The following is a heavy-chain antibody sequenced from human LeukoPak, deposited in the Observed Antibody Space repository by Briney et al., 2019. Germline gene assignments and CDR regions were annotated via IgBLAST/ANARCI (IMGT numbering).Heavy chain of an antibody. J-gene: IGHJ4*02. CDR3: ARDLAYSRLDY. Sequence: GGSPRLSCAVSGLTFSNSWMDWVRQAPGKGLEWVASINPDGNKKYSADSVKGRFTISRDNAENSLYLQMNSLRVEDTAFYYCARDLAYSRLDYWGQGMLVTVSS. CDR1: GLTFSNSW. CDR2: INPDGNKK. V-gene: IGHV3-7*01. D-gene: IGHD5-18*01.